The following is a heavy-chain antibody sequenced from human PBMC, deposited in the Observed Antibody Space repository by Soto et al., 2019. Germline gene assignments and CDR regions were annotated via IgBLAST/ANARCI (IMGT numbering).Heavy chain of an antibody. CDR3: AESKAAAGTRAGYYFDY. D-gene: IGHD6-13*01. CDR2: VSYDGSKK. J-gene: IGHJ4*02. V-gene: IGHV3-30*03. Sequence: QTGGSLRLSCEVSGFTFRSYGMHWVRQAPGKGLEWVAVVSYDGSKKYYTDPVKGRFTISRDNSKNTLYLQMNSLRTEDTAVYYCAESKAAAGTRAGYYFDYWGQGSLVTVSS. CDR1: GFTFRSYG.